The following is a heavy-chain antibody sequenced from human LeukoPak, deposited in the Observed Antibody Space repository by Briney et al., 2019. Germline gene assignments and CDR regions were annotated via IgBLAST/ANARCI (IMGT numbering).Heavy chain of an antibody. CDR2: ISYDGSNK. CDR1: GFTFSSYG. Sequence: GGSLRLSCAASGFTFSSYGMHWVRQAPGKGLEWVAVISYDGSNKYYADSVKGRFTISRDNSKNTLYLQMNSLRAEDTAVYYCAGVRGVIGSFFDPWGQGTLVTVSS. J-gene: IGHJ5*02. V-gene: IGHV3-30*03. CDR3: AGVRGVIGSFFDP. D-gene: IGHD3-10*01.